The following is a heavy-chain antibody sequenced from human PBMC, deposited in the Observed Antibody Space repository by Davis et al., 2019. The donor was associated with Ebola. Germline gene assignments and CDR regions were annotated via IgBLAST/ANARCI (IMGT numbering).Heavy chain of an antibody. D-gene: IGHD6-13*01. CDR3: ARVGSSWYSDY. Sequence: AASVKVSCKASGGTFSSYAISWVRQAPGQGPEWMGRIIPILGIANYAQKFQGRVTITADKSTSTAYMELSSLRSEDTAVYYCARVGSSWYSDYWGQGTLVTVSS. CDR2: IIPILGIA. CDR1: GGTFSSYA. V-gene: IGHV1-69*04. J-gene: IGHJ4*02.